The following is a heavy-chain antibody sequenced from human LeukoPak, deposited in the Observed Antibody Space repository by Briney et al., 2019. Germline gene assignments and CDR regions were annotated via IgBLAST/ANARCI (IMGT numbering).Heavy chain of an antibody. D-gene: IGHD3-10*01. CDR1: GFTFSSYS. J-gene: IGHJ4*02. Sequence: GGSLRLSCAASGFTFSSYSMTWVRQAPGKGLEWVSSISSSSSYIYYADSVKGRFTISRDNAKNSLYLQMDSLRAEDTAVYYCARDKWFGETDYWGQGTLVTVPS. V-gene: IGHV3-21*06. CDR3: ARDKWFGETDY. CDR2: ISSSSSYI.